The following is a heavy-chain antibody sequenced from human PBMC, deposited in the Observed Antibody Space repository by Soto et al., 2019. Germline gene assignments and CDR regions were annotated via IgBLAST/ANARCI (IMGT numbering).Heavy chain of an antibody. Sequence: EVQLLESGGDLVQPGGSLRLSCAASGFIFSNSAMNWVRQAPGKGLEWVSTTSGGGGSTYYADSVKGRFTMSRDNSKNTLYLQMTSLRAEDTAVYYCAKGLGPYYYYGMDVWGQGTTVTVSS. D-gene: IGHD3-16*01. CDR3: AKGLGPYYYYGMDV. CDR2: TSGGGGST. V-gene: IGHV3-23*01. J-gene: IGHJ6*02. CDR1: GFIFSNSA.